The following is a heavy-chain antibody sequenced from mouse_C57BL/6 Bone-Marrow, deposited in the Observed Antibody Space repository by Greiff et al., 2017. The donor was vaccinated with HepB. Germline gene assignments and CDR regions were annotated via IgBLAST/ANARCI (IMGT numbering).Heavy chain of an antibody. CDR1: GYTFTGYW. CDR2: ILPGSGST. J-gene: IGHJ4*01. CDR3: ARLTFWYYGSSTLYYAMDY. Sequence: QVQLQQSGAELMKPGASVKLSCKATGYTFTGYWIEWVKQRPGHGLEWIGEILPGSGSTNYNEKFKGKATFTADTSSNTAYMQLSSLTTEDSAIYYCARLTFWYYGSSTLYYAMDYWGQGTSVTVSS. V-gene: IGHV1-9*01. D-gene: IGHD1-1*01.